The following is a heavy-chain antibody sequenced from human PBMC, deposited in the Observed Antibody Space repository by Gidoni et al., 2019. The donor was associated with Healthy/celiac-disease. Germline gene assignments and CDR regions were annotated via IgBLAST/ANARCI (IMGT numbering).Heavy chain of an antibody. Sequence: EVQLVESGGGLVQPGGSLRLSCAASGFTFSSYRMNWVRQAPGKGLEWVSYISSSSSTIYYADSVKGRFTIARDNAKNSLYLQRNSLRAEDTAGYYCASEYDFWSGYSDSYYFDYWGQGTLVTVSS. J-gene: IGHJ4*02. CDR3: ASEYDFWSGYSDSYYFDY. CDR2: ISSSSSTI. CDR1: GFTFSSYR. D-gene: IGHD3-3*01. V-gene: IGHV3-48*01.